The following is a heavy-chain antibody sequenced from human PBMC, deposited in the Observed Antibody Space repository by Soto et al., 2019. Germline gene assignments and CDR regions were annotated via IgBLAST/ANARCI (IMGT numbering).Heavy chain of an antibody. Sequence: GGSLRLSCAASGFTFSNAWMSWVRQAPGKGLEWVGRIKSKTDGGKTDYAAPVKGRFTISRDDSKNTLYRQMNSLKTEDTAVYYCTTDSSGWYTNDYWGQGTLVTVSS. J-gene: IGHJ4*02. CDR1: GFTFSNAW. CDR2: IKSKTDGGKT. CDR3: TTDSSGWYTNDY. V-gene: IGHV3-15*01. D-gene: IGHD6-19*01.